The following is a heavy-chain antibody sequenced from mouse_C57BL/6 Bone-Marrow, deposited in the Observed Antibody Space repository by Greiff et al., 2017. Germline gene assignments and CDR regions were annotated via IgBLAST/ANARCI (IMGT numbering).Heavy chain of an antibody. V-gene: IGHV1-59*01. CDR2: IDPSYSYT. CDR1: GYTFTSYW. CDR3: AGGSSFDY. D-gene: IGHD3-2*02. J-gene: IGHJ4*01. Sequence: QVQLQQPGAELVKPGTSVKLSCKASGYTFTSYWMTWVKQRPGQGLEWIGVIDPSYSYTNYDQKFKGKATLTVDTSSSTAYMQRSSLTSEAAAVYYCAGGSSFDYWGQGTSVTVSA.